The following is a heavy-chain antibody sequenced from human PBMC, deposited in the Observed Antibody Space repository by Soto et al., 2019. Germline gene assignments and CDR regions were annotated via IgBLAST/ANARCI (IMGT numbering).Heavy chain of an antibody. CDR2: ISSSSSYI. CDR1: GFTFSSYS. V-gene: IGHV3-21*01. D-gene: IGHD3-22*01. J-gene: IGHJ6*02. Sequence: GGSLRLSCAASGFTFSSYSMDWVRQAPGKGLEWVSSISSSSSYIYYADSVKGRFTISRDNAKNSLYLQMNSLRAEDTAVYYCARDSRGHNVYYDSSGYYLPHYYYYGMDVWGQGTTVTVSS. CDR3: ARDSRGHNVYYDSSGYYLPHYYYYGMDV.